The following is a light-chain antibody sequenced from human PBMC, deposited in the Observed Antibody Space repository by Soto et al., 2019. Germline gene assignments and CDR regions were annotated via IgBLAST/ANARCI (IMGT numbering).Light chain of an antibody. J-gene: IGKJ2*01. CDR2: DIP. CDR1: QSVSSSY. CDR3: QQYGSSPPYT. V-gene: IGKV3-20*01. Sequence: EIVLTQSPGTLSLSPGERATLSCRASQSVSSSYLAWYQQKPGQTPRLLIYDIPNRATGIPDRFSCSGSGTDLALAISRLEPEDFAVYYCQQYGSSPPYTVGQGTKLEIK.